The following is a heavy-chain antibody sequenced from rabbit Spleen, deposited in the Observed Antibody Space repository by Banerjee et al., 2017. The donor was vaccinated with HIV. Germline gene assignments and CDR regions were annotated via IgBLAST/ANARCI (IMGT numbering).Heavy chain of an antibody. CDR1: GFSFSNKDV. Sequence: QEQLVESGGGLVKPEGSLTLTCKASGFSFSNKDVMCWVRQAPGKGLEWIACINAVTGKPVYASWAKGRFTISRTSSTTVTLQMTSLTAADTATYFCARDLVAVIGWNFNLWGPGTLVTVS. CDR3: ARDLVAVIGWNFNL. J-gene: IGHJ4*01. CDR2: INAVTGKP. D-gene: IGHD1-1*01. V-gene: IGHV1S45*01.